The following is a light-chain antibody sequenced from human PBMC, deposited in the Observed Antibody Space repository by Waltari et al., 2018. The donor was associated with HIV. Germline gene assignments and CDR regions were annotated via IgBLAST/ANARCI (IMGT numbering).Light chain of an antibody. Sequence: QSITVPCTGTRRHVGGYTYISWSQQRPDTAPKRIIYEVSNRPLGVSNRFSGYKSGNTASLTISGLQAEDEADYYCTSYTSSTHVIFGGGTKLTVL. CDR1: RRHVGGYTY. J-gene: IGLJ2*01. V-gene: IGLV2-14*01. CDR2: EVS. CDR3: TSYTSSTHVI.